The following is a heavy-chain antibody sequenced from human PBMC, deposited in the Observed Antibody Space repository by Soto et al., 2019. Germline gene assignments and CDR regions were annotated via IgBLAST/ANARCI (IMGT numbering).Heavy chain of an antibody. CDR3: VRRGYDTLTGYPLGE. J-gene: IGHJ4*02. D-gene: IGHD3-9*01. V-gene: IGHV5-51*01. CDR2: IYPGDSDT. CDR1: GYSFTSYW. Sequence: GDYLKISCKGSGYSFTSYWIGWVRQMPGKGLEWMGIIYPGDSDTRYSPSFQGQVTISADKSISTAYLQWSSLKASDTAMYYCVRRGYDTLTGYPLGEWGQGPLGNVSP.